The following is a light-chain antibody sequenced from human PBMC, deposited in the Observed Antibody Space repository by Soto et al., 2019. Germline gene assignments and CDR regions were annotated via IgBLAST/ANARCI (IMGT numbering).Light chain of an antibody. CDR2: DAS. Sequence: DIQMTQSPSTLSASVGDRVTITCRASQTISNWLAWYQQKPGKAPKLLIYDASSLHSGVPSRFSGSGSGTEFTLTISSLQPVDFATYYCQQYISYSYTFGQGTKLEI. V-gene: IGKV1-5*01. CDR1: QTISNW. CDR3: QQYISYSYT. J-gene: IGKJ2*01.